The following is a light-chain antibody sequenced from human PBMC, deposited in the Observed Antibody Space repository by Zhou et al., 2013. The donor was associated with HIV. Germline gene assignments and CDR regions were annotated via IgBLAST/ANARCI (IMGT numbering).Light chain of an antibody. CDR3: QQYASSPRT. J-gene: IGKJ1*01. CDR1: QSVSSSY. V-gene: IGKV3-20*01. CDR2: GAS. Sequence: EIVLTQSPGTLSLSPGERATLSCRASQSVSSSYLAWYQQKPGQAPRLLIFGASSRATGIPDRFSGNGSGTDFTLTISRLEPEDFAVYSCQQYASSPRTFGQGTKVEIK.